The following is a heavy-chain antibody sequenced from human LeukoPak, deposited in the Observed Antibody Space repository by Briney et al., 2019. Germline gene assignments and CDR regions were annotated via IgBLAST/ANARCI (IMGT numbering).Heavy chain of an antibody. CDR3: ARGGVAAKGNNVFNYYYYYMDV. CDR1: GYTFTSYD. V-gene: IGHV1-8*03. Sequence: ASVKVSCKASGYTFTSYDINWVRQATGQGLEWMGWMNPNSGNTGYAQKFQGRVTITRNTSISTAYMELSSLRSEDTAVYYCARGGVAAKGNNVFNYYYYYMDVWGKGTTVTVSS. CDR2: MNPNSGNT. J-gene: IGHJ6*03. D-gene: IGHD2-15*01.